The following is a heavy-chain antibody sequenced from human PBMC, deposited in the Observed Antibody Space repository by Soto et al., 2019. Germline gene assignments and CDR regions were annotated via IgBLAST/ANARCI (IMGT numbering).Heavy chain of an antibody. CDR1: GDSISGNY. D-gene: IGHD2-21*02. V-gene: IGHV4-59*08. J-gene: IGHJ1*01. CDR3: ARPPTSRGDCCSEYFQH. Sequence: PSETLSLTCTVSGDSISGNYWSWIRQPPGKRLEWIGYMYYTGSTNYNPSLKSRATISVDTSKNQFSLRLNSVTAADTAVYYCARPPTSRGDCCSEYFQHWGQGTLVTVSS. CDR2: MYYTGST.